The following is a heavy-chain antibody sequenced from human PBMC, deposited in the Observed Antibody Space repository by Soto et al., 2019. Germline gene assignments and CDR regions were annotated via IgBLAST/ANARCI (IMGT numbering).Heavy chain of an antibody. CDR1: GGSFGNSA. CDR3: ATGVIWIGYFTVDS. CDR2: FIPVYRTL. J-gene: IGHJ4*02. V-gene: IGHV1-69*01. Sequence: QVLLVQSGAEVKKPGSSVKISCKASGGSFGNSAINWVRQTPGQGLEWLGGFIPVYRTLNYAQKFQGSVTITADESTGTAYMTLSSLASNATAVYYCATGVIWIGYFTVDSWGQGTRVTVSS. D-gene: IGHD3-3*01.